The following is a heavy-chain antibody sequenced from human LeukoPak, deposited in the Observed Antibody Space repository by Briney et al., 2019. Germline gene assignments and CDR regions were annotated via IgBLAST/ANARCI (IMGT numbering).Heavy chain of an antibody. J-gene: IGHJ3*02. Sequence: GGSLRLSCAASGFTFSSYAMSWVRQAPGKGLEWVSAISGSGGSTYYADSVKGRFTISRDNSKNTLYLQMNSLRAEDTAVYYCARTTHYYDSSGYSDGAFDIWGQGTMVTVSS. V-gene: IGHV3-23*01. CDR1: GFTFSSYA. D-gene: IGHD3-22*01. CDR2: ISGSGGST. CDR3: ARTTHYYDSSGYSDGAFDI.